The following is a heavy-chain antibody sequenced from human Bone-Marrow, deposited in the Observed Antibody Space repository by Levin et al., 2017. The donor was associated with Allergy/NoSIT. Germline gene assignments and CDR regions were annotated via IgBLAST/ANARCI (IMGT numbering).Heavy chain of an antibody. Sequence: QAGGSLRLSCTASGFTFSAYWMHWVRQVPGKGLVWLSRISGDASRTNYADSVKGRFTASRDNAKNTLYLEMNNLRVEDTALYYCARDPRNKGYDPWGQGTLVTVSS. CDR3: ARDPRNKGYDP. J-gene: IGHJ5*02. CDR1: GFTFSAYW. CDR2: ISGDASRT. D-gene: IGHD5-12*01. V-gene: IGHV3-74*01.